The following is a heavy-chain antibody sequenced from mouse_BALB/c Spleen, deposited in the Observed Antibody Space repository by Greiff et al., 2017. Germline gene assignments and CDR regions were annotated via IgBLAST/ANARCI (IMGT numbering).Heavy chain of an antibody. Sequence: EVQLKESGPELVKPGASVKISCKASGYTFTDYNMHWVKQSHGKSLEWIGYIYPYNGGTGYNQKFKSKATLTVDNSSSTAYMELRSLTSEDSAVYYCARYGNYWYFDVWGAGTTVTVSS. V-gene: IGHV1S29*02. CDR3: ARYGNYWYFDV. CDR1: GYTFTDYN. J-gene: IGHJ1*01. CDR2: IYPYNGGT. D-gene: IGHD2-1*01.